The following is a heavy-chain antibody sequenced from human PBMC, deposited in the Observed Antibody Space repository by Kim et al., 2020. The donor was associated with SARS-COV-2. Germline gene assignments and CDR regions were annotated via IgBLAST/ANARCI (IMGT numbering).Heavy chain of an antibody. V-gene: IGHV4-39*01. Sequence: SETLSLTCTVSGGSISSTSNYWGWIRQPPGKGLEWIGSIYYTGTTYYNPSLKSRVTMSVDTSRNQFSLNLNSVTAADTGVYYCARRGRAVGASRFFDYWSQGILVTVSS. D-gene: IGHD1-26*01. CDR3: ARRGRAVGASRFFDY. CDR2: IYYTGTT. CDR1: GGSISSTSNY. J-gene: IGHJ4*02.